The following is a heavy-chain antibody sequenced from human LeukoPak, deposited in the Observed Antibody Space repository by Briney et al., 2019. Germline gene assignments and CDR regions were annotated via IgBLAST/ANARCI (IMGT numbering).Heavy chain of an antibody. CDR2: IIPIFGTA. J-gene: IGHJ4*02. Sequence: GASVKVSCKASGGTFSSYAISWVRQAPGQGLEWMGRIIPIFGTANYAQKFQGRVTITTDESTSTAYMELSSLRSEDTAVYYCAGVHCSSTSCPLYYFDYWGQGTLVTVSS. V-gene: IGHV1-69*05. CDR1: GGTFSSYA. CDR3: AGVHCSSTSCPLYYFDY. D-gene: IGHD2-2*01.